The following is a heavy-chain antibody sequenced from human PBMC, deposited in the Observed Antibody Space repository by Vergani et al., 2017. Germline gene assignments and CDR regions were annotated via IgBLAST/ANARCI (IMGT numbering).Heavy chain of an antibody. J-gene: IGHJ3*01. CDR2: ISSTSYHI. CDR1: GFTLNIYS. V-gene: IGHV3-21*01. D-gene: IGHD6-6*01. Sequence: EVQLVESGGGLVKPGGSLRLSCTASGFTLNIYSMNWVRQAPGKGLEWVSGISSTSYHIYHADSLKGRFTISRDNAKNSIFLHMNNLRADDTAVYYCARDRLSSYAIDRWGQGTAVTVSS. CDR3: ARDRLSSYAIDR.